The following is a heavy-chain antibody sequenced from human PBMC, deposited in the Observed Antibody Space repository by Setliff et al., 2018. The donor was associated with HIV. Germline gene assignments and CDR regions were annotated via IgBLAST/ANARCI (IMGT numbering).Heavy chain of an antibody. V-gene: IGHV4-31*03. D-gene: IGHD1-26*01. J-gene: IGHJ4*02. CDR1: GGSISSGGYY. CDR2: IYYSGST. CDR3: ARRMSSGSYYDY. Sequence: SETLSLTCTVSGGSISSGGYYWSWIRQHPGKGLEWIGYIYYSGSTYYNPSLKSRVTISVDTSKNQISLKLSSVTAADTAVYYCARRMSSGSYYDYWGQGTLVTVS.